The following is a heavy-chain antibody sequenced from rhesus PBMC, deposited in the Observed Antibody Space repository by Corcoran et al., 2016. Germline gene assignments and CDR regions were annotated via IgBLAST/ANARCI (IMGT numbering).Heavy chain of an antibody. CDR1: GGSISDSYY. V-gene: IGHV4-143*01. D-gene: IGHD1-7*02. CDR2: IYGSGAIT. J-gene: IGHJ4*01. Sequence: QVQLQESGPGLVKPSETLSLTCTVAGGSISDSYYWNWIRDRPGKGLKGLGRIYGSGAITSYNHSLKSRVTISKNTSKNQFSLKLSSVTAAETAVYYCAVSDYWNDDYFDYCGQGVLVTVSS. CDR3: AVSDYWNDDYFDY.